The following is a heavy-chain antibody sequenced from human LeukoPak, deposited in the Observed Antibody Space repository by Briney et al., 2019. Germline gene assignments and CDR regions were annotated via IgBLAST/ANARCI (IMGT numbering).Heavy chain of an antibody. D-gene: IGHD7-27*01. J-gene: IGHJ4*02. CDR1: GFTFRSSG. CDR3: ASVQRPGEPYFDY. Sequence: PGGSLRLSCAASGFTFRSSGMQWVRQAPGKGLEWVAVIWYDGSNKYYADSVKGRFTISRDNSKNTLYLQMHSLRAEDTAVYYCASVQRPGEPYFDYWGQGTLVTVSS. V-gene: IGHV3-33*01. CDR2: IWYDGSNK.